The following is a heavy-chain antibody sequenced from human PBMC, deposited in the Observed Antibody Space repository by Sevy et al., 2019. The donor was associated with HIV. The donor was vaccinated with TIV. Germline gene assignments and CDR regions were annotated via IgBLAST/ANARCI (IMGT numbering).Heavy chain of an antibody. V-gene: IGHV3-15*01. Sequence: GGSLRLSCVVSGLDFKEAWMTWVRQAPGKGLEWVGRIKSESDGGTVDYAAPVKGSLTISRDDSRNTLFLEMDSRKTEDAAVEYYAKPQIVLGGMDVWGQGTTVTVSS. D-gene: IGHD2-2*01. CDR2: IKSESDGGTV. J-gene: IGHJ6*02. CDR1: GLDFKEAW. CDR3: AKPQIVLGGMDV.